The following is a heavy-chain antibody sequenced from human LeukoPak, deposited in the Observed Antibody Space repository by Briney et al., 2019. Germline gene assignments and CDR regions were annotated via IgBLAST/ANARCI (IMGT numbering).Heavy chain of an antibody. V-gene: IGHV4-4*07. CDR3: ASAPDFWSAYGDY. Sequence: ETLSLTCTVSGGSISSYYWSWIRQPAGKGLEWIGRIYTSGSTNYNPSLKSRVTMSVDTSENQFPLKLSSVTAADTAVYYCASAPDFWSAYGDYWGQGTLVTVSS. CDR2: IYTSGST. D-gene: IGHD3-3*01. CDR1: GGSISSYY. J-gene: IGHJ4*02.